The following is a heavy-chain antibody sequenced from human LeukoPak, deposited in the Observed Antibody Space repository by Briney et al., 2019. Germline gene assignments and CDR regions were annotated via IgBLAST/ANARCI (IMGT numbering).Heavy chain of an antibody. CDR2: ISGSSSTI. D-gene: IGHD6-13*01. V-gene: IGHV3-48*03. J-gene: IGHJ4*02. CDR3: VISSSWKGGYYFDF. Sequence: GGSLRLSCAASGFTFSSYEMNWVRQAPGKGLEWVSYISGSSSTIYYADSVKGRFTISRDNAKNSLYLQMNSLRAEDTGVYYCVISSSWKGGYYFDFWGQGTLVTVSA. CDR1: GFTFSSYE.